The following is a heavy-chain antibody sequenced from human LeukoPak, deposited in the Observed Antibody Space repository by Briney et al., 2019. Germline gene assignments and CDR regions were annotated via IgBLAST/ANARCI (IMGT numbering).Heavy chain of an antibody. V-gene: IGHV1-69*13. CDR1: GGTFSSYA. CDR2: IIPIFGTA. CDR3: ARWGGPDYGDYGVGY. D-gene: IGHD4-17*01. J-gene: IGHJ4*02. Sequence: ASVKVSCKASGGTFSSYAISWVRQAPGQGLEWMGGIIPIFGTANYAQKFQGRVTITADESTSTAYMELSSLRSDDTAVYYCARWGGPDYGDYGVGYWGQGTLVTVSS.